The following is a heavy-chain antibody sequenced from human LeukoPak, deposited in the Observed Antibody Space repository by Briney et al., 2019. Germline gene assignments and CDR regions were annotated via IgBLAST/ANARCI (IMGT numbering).Heavy chain of an antibody. CDR2: ISSSGSTI. Sequence: GGALRLSCAASGFTFSDYYMSWLRQAPGKGLEWVSYISSSGSTIYYADSVKGRFTISSDNDKNSLYLQMNSLRAEDTAVYYCAREADVLYASFDYWGQGTLVTVSS. D-gene: IGHD2-8*02. CDR3: AREADVLYASFDY. V-gene: IGHV3-11*01. CDR1: GFTFSDYY. J-gene: IGHJ4*02.